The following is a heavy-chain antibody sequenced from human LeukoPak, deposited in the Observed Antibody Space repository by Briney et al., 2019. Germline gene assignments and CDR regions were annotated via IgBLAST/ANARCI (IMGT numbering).Heavy chain of an antibody. D-gene: IGHD3-10*01. CDR1: GYSISSGYY. CDR3: ARARSGIGAFDI. V-gene: IGHV4-38-2*02. Sequence: PSETLSLTCTVSGYSISSGYYWGWIRQPPGKGLEWIGSIYHSGSTYYNPSLKSRVTISVGTSKNQFSLKLSSVTAADTAVYYCARARSGIGAFDIWGQGTMVTVSS. J-gene: IGHJ3*02. CDR2: IYHSGST.